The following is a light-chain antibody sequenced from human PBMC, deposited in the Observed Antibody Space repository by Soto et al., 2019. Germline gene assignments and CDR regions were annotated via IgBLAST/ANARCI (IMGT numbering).Light chain of an antibody. V-gene: IGKV3-20*01. CDR1: QSVSSNY. CDR2: GAS. Sequence: EIVVTQSPGTLSLSPGERSTLSCRARQSVSSNYLAWYQQKPGQAPRLLIYGASSRATGIPDRFSGSGSGTDFTLTISRLEPEDFAVYYCQDYGSSRTFGQGTKVEIK. CDR3: QDYGSSRT. J-gene: IGKJ1*01.